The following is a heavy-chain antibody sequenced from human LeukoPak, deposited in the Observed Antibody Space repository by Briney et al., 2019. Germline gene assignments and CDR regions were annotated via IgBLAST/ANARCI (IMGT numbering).Heavy chain of an antibody. J-gene: IGHJ4*02. CDR2: ISSSGDST. V-gene: IGHV3-23*01. CDR3: AKRAVGAAYYFDY. D-gene: IGHD2-15*01. CDR1: GFTFSSYA. Sequence: GGSLRLSCAASGFTFSSYAMSWVRQAPGKGLEWVSDISSSGDSTHYADSVKGRFTISRDNSKNTLFLQMNSLRAEDTAVYYCAKRAVGAAYYFDYWGQGTLVTVSS.